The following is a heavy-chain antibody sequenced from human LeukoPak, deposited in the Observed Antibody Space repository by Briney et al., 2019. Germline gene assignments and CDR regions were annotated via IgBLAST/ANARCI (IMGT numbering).Heavy chain of an antibody. CDR3: ARWYYDSSDIVSMRFDY. Sequence: SETLSLTCTVSGGSISSSSYYWSWIRQPPGKGLEWIGEINHSGSTNYNPSLKSRVTISVDTSKNQFSLKLSSVTAADTAVYYCARWYYDSSDIVSMRFDYWGQGTLVTVSS. V-gene: IGHV4-39*07. D-gene: IGHD3-22*01. CDR2: INHSGST. J-gene: IGHJ4*02. CDR1: GGSISSSSYY.